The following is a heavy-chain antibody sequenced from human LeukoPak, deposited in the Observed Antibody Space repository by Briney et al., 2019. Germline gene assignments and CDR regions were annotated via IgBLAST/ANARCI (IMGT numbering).Heavy chain of an antibody. CDR1: GYSINSAYY. V-gene: IGHV4-38-2*01. Sequence: SETLSLTCAVSGYSINSAYYWGWIRQPPGKGLEWIASMYHSGITYYNSSLKSRATISVDTSKNQFSLKLNSVTAADTSVYYCARLTPGKKWFDPWGHGTLVTVSS. J-gene: IGHJ5*02. CDR3: ARLTPGKKWFDP. CDR2: MYHSGIT. D-gene: IGHD3-10*01.